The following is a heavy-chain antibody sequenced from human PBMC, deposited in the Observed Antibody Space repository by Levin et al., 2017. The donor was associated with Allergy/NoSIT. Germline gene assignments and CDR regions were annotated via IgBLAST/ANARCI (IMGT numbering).Heavy chain of an antibody. Sequence: GESLKISCAASGFTFSNAWMSWVRQAPGKGLEWVGRIKSKTDGGTTDYAAPVKGRFTISRDDSKNTLYLQMNSLKTEDTAVYYCTSLVAVAGSLFDYWGQGTLVTVSS. CDR1: GFTFSNAW. J-gene: IGHJ4*02. V-gene: IGHV3-15*01. CDR2: IKSKTDGGTT. D-gene: IGHD6-19*01. CDR3: TSLVAVAGSLFDY.